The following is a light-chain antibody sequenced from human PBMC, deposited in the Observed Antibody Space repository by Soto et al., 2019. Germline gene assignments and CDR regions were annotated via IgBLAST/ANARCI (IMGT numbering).Light chain of an antibody. CDR2: AAS. V-gene: IGKV1-12*01. J-gene: IGKJ4*01. CDR3: KQSKSFPLT. Sequence: DIKMTQSPSPLSASVGDRVSVTCRASQPINRWLAWYQQKPGKAPKLLIYAASSLHTGVPLRFSGSGSGTDFSLTISSLQPEDFATYYCKQSKSFPLTFGRGTKVDIK. CDR1: QPINRW.